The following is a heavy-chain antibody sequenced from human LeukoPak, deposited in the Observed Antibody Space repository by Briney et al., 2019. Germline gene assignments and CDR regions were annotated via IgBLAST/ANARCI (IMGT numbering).Heavy chain of an antibody. V-gene: IGHV4-30-2*01. CDR2: IYHSGST. CDR3: ARVAPQRLRFLEWSSGAFDI. Sequence: SETLSLTCAVSGGSISSGGYSWSWIRQPPGKGLEWIGYIYHSGSTYYNPSLKSRVTISVDTSKNQFSLKLSSVTAADTAVYYCARVAPQRLRFLEWSSGAFDIWGQGTMVTVSS. CDR1: GGSISSGGYS. D-gene: IGHD3-3*01. J-gene: IGHJ3*02.